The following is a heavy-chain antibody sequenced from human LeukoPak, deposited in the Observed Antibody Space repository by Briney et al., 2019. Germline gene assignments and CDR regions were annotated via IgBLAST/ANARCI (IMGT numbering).Heavy chain of an antibody. CDR3: ARGYDSSGYYDY. CDR1: GFTFSSYS. Sequence: GGSLRLSCAASGFTFSSYSMNWVRQAPGKGPEWVSSISSSSSYIYYADSVKGRFTISRDNAKNSLYLQMNSLRAEDTAVYYCARGYDSSGYYDYWGQGTLVTVSS. V-gene: IGHV3-21*01. CDR2: ISSSSSYI. J-gene: IGHJ4*02. D-gene: IGHD3-22*01.